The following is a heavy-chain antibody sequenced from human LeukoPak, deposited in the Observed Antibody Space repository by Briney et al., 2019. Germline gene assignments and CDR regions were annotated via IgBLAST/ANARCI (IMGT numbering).Heavy chain of an antibody. CDR3: AKDRSRLSSWYFFDY. CDR1: GFTFDDYA. D-gene: IGHD6-13*01. J-gene: IGHJ4*02. V-gene: IGHV3-9*01. CDR2: ISWNSGSI. Sequence: PGRSLTLSCAASGFTFDDYAMHWVRQAPGKGLEWVSGISWNSGSIGYADSVKGRFTISRDNAKNSLYLQMNSLRAEDTALYYCAKDRSRLSSWYFFDYWGQGTLVTVSS.